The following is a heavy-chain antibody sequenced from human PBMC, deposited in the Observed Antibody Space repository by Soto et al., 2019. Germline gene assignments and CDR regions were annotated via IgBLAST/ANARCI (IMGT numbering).Heavy chain of an antibody. CDR3: ARAFVVVPHDAVDI. D-gene: IGHD2-15*01. J-gene: IGHJ3*02. CDR2: ISSSGSTI. CDR1: GFTFSDYY. V-gene: IGHV3-11*01. Sequence: GGSLRLSCAASGFTFSDYYMSWIRQAPGKGLEWVSYISSSGSTIYYADSVKGRFTISRDNAKNSLYLQMNSLRAEDTAVYYCARAFVVVPHDAVDIWGQGTMVTVSS.